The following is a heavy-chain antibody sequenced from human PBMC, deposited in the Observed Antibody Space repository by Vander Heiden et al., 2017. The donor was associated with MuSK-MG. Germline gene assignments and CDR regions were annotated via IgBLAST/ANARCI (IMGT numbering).Heavy chain of an antibody. CDR1: GGTFSSYA. J-gene: IGHJ4*02. V-gene: IGHV1-69*04. D-gene: IGHD3-16*01. Sequence: QVQLVQSGAEVKKPGSSVKVSCKASGGTFSSYAISWVRQAPGQGLEWMGRIIPILGIANYAQKFQGRVTITADKSTSTAYMELSSLRSEDTAVYYCARERVGDERWRQLGGGIDYWGQGTLVTVYS. CDR2: IIPILGIA. CDR3: ARERVGDERWRQLGGGIDY.